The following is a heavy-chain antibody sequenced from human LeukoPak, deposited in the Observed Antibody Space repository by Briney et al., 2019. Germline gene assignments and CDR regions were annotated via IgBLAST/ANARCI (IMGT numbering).Heavy chain of an antibody. D-gene: IGHD6-19*01. Sequence: GGSLRLSCAASGFTFSNAWMSWVRQAPGKGLEWVSGISGSGGSTYYADSVKGRFTISRDNSKNTLYLQMSSLRAEDTAVYYCAKMPVSYSSGWSNFDYWGQGTLVTVSS. CDR3: AKMPVSYSSGWSNFDY. CDR1: GFTFSNAW. V-gene: IGHV3-23*01. CDR2: ISGSGGST. J-gene: IGHJ4*02.